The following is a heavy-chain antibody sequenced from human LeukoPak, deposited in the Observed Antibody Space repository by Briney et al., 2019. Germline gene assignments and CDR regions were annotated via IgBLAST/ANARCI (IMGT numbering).Heavy chain of an antibody. D-gene: IGHD2-15*01. Sequence: PGGSLRLSCAASGFTFSSYWMSWVRQAPGKGLEWVANIKQDGSEKYYVDSVKGRFTISRDNAKNSLYLQMNSLRAEDTAVYYCARSLVVVAAKASVAFDIWGQGTMVTVSS. CDR3: ARSLVVVAAKASVAFDI. J-gene: IGHJ3*02. CDR2: IKQDGSEK. V-gene: IGHV3-7*05. CDR1: GFTFSSYW.